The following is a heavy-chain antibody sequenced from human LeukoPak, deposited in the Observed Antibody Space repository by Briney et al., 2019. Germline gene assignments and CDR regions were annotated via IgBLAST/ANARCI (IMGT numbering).Heavy chain of an antibody. CDR1: GFTVSSNY. J-gene: IGHJ4*02. V-gene: IGHV3-53*01. Sequence: GGSLRLSCAASGFTVSSNYMSWVRQAPGKGLEWVSVIYSGGSTYYADSVKGRFTISRDNSKNTRYLQMNSLRAEDTAVYYCAKPPGTYYDILTGYSYFDYWGQGTLVTVSS. CDR2: IYSGGST. CDR3: AKPPGTYYDILTGYSYFDY. D-gene: IGHD3-9*01.